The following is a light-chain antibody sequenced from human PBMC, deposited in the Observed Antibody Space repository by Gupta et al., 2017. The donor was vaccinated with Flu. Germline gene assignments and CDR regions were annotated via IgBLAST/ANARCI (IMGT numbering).Light chain of an antibody. CDR1: QSVSSSY. V-gene: IGKV3-20*01. CDR3: QRDAGEPPYS. J-gene: IGKJ2*03. CDR2: GAS. Sequence: EIVLTQSPGTLSLSPGEKTTLSCRASQSVSSSYLAWYQQKPGQAPRLLIYGASRRATGIPDRFSGSGIETDFTLTISRREPEDFGVYYCQRDAGEPPYSFGQGTKLEIK.